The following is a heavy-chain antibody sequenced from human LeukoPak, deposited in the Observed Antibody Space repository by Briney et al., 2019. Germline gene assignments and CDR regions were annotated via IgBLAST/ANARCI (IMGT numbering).Heavy chain of an antibody. Sequence: GGSLRLSCAASGLTFSRYGMHWVRQAPGKGLEWVAVISYDGNNKYYGDSVKGRFTISRDNSKNTLYLQMNSLRVEDTAVYYCAKDPTAMVTGAFDYWGQGTLVTVSS. D-gene: IGHD5-18*01. J-gene: IGHJ4*02. V-gene: IGHV3-30*18. CDR3: AKDPTAMVTGAFDY. CDR1: GLTFSRYG. CDR2: ISYDGNNK.